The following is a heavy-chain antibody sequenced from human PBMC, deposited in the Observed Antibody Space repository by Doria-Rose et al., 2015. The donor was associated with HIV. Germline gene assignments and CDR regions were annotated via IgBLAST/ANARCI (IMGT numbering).Heavy chain of an antibody. V-gene: IGHV4-4*09. CDR2: IHTSANT. CDR1: GSSINNYY. Sequence: VQLQESGPGLVKPSETLSLTCTVSGSSINNYYWNWIRQPPGMGLEWIGYIHTSANTNYNPSLKSRVAISGDPPGSHFPLKWSSMTAADTAVYYCARSLRRASSHFEFWG. J-gene: IGHJ3*01. CDR3: ARSLRRASSHFEF.